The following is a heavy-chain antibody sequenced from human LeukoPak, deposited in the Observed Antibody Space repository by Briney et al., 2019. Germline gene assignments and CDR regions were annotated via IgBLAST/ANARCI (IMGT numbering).Heavy chain of an antibody. D-gene: IGHD3-22*01. J-gene: IGHJ4*02. CDR3: VRLNGGYYEAIFDY. CDR1: GGSISSSSYY. V-gene: IGHV4-39*01. CDR2: MYYSGST. Sequence: KTSETLSLTCTVSGGSISSSSYYWGWIRQPPGQGLECIGSMYYSGSTYYNPPLKSRVTISVDTSKNQFSLNLRSVTAADTAVYYCVRLNGGYYEAIFDYWGQGTLVTVSS.